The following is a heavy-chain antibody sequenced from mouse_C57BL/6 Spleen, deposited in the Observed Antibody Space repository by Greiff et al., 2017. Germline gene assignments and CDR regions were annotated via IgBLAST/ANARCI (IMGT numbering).Heavy chain of an antibody. CDR1: GYTFTSYW. V-gene: IGHV1-55*01. CDR2: IYPGSGST. Sequence: VQLQQPGAELVKPGASVKMSCKASGYTFTSYWITWVKQRPGQGLEWIGDIYPGSGSTNYNEKFKSKATLTVDTSSSTAYMQLSSLTSSDSAVYYCGRSRAYAGIDYWGQGTTLTVSS. CDR3: GRSRAYAGIDY. D-gene: IGHD3-3*01. J-gene: IGHJ2*01.